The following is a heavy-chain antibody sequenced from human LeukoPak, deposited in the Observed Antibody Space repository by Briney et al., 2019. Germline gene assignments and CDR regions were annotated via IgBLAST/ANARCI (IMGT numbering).Heavy chain of an antibody. D-gene: IGHD6-19*01. CDR3: SIFIAVAGTGLDY. Sequence: PSETLSLTCAVYGRSFSGYYWSWIRQPPGKGLEWIGEINHSGSTNYNPSLKSRVTISVDTSKNQFSLKLSSVTAADTAVYYCSIFIAVAGTGLDYWGQGTLVTVSS. CDR1: GRSFSGYY. J-gene: IGHJ4*02. V-gene: IGHV4-34*01. CDR2: INHSGST.